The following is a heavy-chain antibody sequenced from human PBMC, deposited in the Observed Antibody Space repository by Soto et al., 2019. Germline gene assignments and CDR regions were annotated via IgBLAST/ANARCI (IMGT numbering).Heavy chain of an antibody. D-gene: IGHD5-12*01. J-gene: IGHJ4*02. CDR3: ARDYTSGGYDY. Sequence: GGSLRLSCAASGFSVSSTYMSWVRQAPGKGLEWVSTLSDGGSSHYADSVTGRFSVSRDNSKNTLYLQMNGLRADDTAIYYCARDYTSGGYDYRGQGTQVTVSS. CDR2: LSDGGSS. V-gene: IGHV3-53*01. CDR1: GFSVSSTY.